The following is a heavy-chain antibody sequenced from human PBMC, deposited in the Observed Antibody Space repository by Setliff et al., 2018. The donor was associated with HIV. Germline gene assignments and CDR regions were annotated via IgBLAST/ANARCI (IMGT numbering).Heavy chain of an antibody. CDR2: ISWDGGST. V-gene: IGHV3-43D*03. J-gene: IGHJ6*02. Sequence: GGSLRLSCAASGFTFDDYAMHWVRQVPGKGLEWVSLISWDGGSTYYSDSVKGRFTISRDNRKSSLFLQMNSLRAEDTAFYYCAKDTYTNGWHTSNFYHYGLEVWGQGTTVTVSS. CDR1: GFTFDDYA. CDR3: AKDTYTNGWHTSNFYHYGLEV. D-gene: IGHD6-19*01.